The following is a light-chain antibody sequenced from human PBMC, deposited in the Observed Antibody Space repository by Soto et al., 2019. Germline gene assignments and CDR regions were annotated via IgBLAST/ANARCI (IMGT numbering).Light chain of an antibody. V-gene: IGLV1-44*01. CDR3: AAWDDSLNADV. Sequence: QSVLTQPPSASGTPGQRVTISCSGSSSNIGSNTVNWYQQLPGTAPKLLIYSINQRPSGVPDRFSGSKSGTSASLAISGLQSEVEADYYCAAWDDSLNADVFGTGTKLTVL. J-gene: IGLJ1*01. CDR1: SSNIGSNT. CDR2: SIN.